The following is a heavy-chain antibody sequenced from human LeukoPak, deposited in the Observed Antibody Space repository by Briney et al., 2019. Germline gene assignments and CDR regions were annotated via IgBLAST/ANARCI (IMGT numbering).Heavy chain of an antibody. D-gene: IGHD2-15*01. V-gene: IGHV3-23*01. J-gene: IGHJ4*02. CDR2: ISGDGGT. Sequence: GGSLRLSCAASGFTFGSYVMSWVRQAPGKGPEWVSAISGDGGTYYADSVKGRFTISKDNSKNTLYLQMNSLGGEDTALYYCARYCGAASCYSGFDYWGQGTLVTVAS. CDR3: ARYCGAASCYSGFDY. CDR1: GFTFGSYV.